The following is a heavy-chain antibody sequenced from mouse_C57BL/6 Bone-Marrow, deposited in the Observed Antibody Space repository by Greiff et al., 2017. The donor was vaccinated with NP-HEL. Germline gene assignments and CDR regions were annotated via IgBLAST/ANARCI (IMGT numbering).Heavy chain of an antibody. V-gene: IGHV1-53*01. CDR3: ARSRWFPYYFDY. D-gene: IGHD2-3*01. CDR2: INPSNGGT. CDR1: GYTFTSYW. Sequence: QVQLQQPGTELVKPGASVKLSCKASGYTFTSYWMHWVKQRPGQGLEWIGNINPSNGGTNYNEKFKSKATLTIDKSSSTACMQRSSLTSEDSAVYYCARSRWFPYYFDYWGQGTTLTVSS. J-gene: IGHJ2*01.